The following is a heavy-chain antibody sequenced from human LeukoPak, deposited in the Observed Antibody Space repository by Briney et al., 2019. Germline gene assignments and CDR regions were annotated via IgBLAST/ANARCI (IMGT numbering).Heavy chain of an antibody. CDR1: GFTFSSYA. D-gene: IGHD3-3*01. J-gene: IGHJ4*02. V-gene: IGHV3-30-3*01. CDR2: ISYDGSNK. CDR3: ARDPDYDFWSGLFDY. Sequence: GRSLRLSCAASGFTFSSYAMHWVRQAPGKGLEWVAVISYDGSNKYYADSVKGRFTISRDNSKNTLYLQMNSLRAEDTAVYYCARDPDYDFWSGLFDYWGQGTLVTVSS.